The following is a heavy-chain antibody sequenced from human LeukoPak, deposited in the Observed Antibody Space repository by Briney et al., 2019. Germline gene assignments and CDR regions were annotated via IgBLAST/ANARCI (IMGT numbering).Heavy chain of an antibody. CDR2: IIPILGIA. Sequence: ASVKVSCKASGGTFSSYTISWVRQAPGQGLEWMGRIIPILGIANYAQKFQGRVTITADKSTSTAYMELSSLRSEDTAVYYCARDGCSSTSCHDYYYMDVWGKGTTVTVSS. V-gene: IGHV1-69*04. CDR1: GGTFSSYT. J-gene: IGHJ6*03. D-gene: IGHD2-2*01. CDR3: ARDGCSSTSCHDYYYMDV.